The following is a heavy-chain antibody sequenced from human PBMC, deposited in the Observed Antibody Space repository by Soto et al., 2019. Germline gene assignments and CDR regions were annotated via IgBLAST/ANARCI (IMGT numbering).Heavy chain of an antibody. J-gene: IGHJ4*02. CDR3: ARLPYDSSGYYGPSNYFDY. V-gene: IGHV4-59*01. CDR2: IYYSGST. Sequence: SETLFLTCTVSGGSISSYYWSWIRQPPGKGLEWIGYIYYSGSTNYNPSLKSRVSISGDTSKNQFSLKLSSVTAADTAVYYCARLPYDSSGYYGPSNYFDYWGQGTLVTVSS. D-gene: IGHD3-22*01. CDR1: GGSISSYY.